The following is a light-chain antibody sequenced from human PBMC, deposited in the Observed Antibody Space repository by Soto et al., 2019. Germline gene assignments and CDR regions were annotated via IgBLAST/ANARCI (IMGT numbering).Light chain of an antibody. CDR1: SSDVGGYNY. CDR2: EVS. V-gene: IGLV2-14*01. J-gene: IGLJ1*01. Sequence: QSVLTQPASVSGSPGQSITISCTGTSSDVGGYNYVSWYQQHPGKAPKLMIYEVSNRLSGVSNRFSGSKSGNTASLTISGLQAEDEADYYCSSYTSSNIDYVFGTGTKLTVL. CDR3: SSYTSSNIDYV.